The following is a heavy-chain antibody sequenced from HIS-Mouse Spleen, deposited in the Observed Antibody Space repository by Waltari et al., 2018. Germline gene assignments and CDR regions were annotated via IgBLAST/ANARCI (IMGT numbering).Heavy chain of an antibody. Sequence: EVQLVESGGGLVQPGGSLRLSWAASGFTFSSFWMSWVRQAPGKGLEWVANIKQDGSEKYYVDSVKGRFTISRDNAKNSLYLQMNSLRAEDTAVYYCAREGDSGSYFDYWGQGTLVTVSS. V-gene: IGHV3-7*01. CDR2: IKQDGSEK. D-gene: IGHD1-26*01. CDR1: GFTFSSFW. CDR3: AREGDSGSYFDY. J-gene: IGHJ4*02.